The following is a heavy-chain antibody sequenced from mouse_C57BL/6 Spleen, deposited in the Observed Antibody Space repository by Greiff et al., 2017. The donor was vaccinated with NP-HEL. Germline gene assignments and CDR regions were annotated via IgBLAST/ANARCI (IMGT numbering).Heavy chain of an antibody. J-gene: IGHJ2*01. V-gene: IGHV1-54*01. Sequence: VQLQQSGAELVRPGTSVKVSCKASGYAFTNYLIEWVKQRPGQGLEWIGVINPGSGGTNYNGKFKGKATLTADKSSSTAYMQLSSLTSEDSAVYFCARSGNYYGSSYLYYFDYWGQGTTLTVSS. CDR3: ARSGNYYGSSYLYYFDY. CDR2: INPGSGGT. D-gene: IGHD1-1*01. CDR1: GYAFTNYL.